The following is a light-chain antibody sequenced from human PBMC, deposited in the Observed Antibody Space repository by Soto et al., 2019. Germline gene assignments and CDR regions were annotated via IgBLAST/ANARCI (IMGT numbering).Light chain of an antibody. CDR2: GAS. CDR3: QQYADWPPWT. Sequence: DIVITQSPATLSVSPGERANLSCRASQTVGFILAWYQQKPGQGPRLLIYGASTRAAGIPDRFSGSGSGTEFTLTINSLQPEDFAVYYWQQYADWPPWTFGQGTKVEMK. CDR1: QTVGFI. V-gene: IGKV3-15*01. J-gene: IGKJ1*01.